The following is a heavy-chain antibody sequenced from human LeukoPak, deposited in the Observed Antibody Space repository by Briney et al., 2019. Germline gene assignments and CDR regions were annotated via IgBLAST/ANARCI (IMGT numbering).Heavy chain of an antibody. J-gene: IGHJ4*02. Sequence: ASVKVSCKVSGYTLTELSMHWVRQAPGKGLEWMGGFDPEDGETIYAQKFQGRVTMTEDTSTDTAYMELSSLRFDDTAVYYCARDPSNTSGRYTYFDYWGQGTLVTVSS. V-gene: IGHV1-24*01. D-gene: IGHD3-16*02. CDR1: GYTLTELS. CDR2: FDPEDGET. CDR3: ARDPSNTSGRYTYFDY.